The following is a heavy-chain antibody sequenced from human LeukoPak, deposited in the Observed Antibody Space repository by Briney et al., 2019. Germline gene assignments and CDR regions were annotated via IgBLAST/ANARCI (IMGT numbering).Heavy chain of an antibody. CDR3: AREGVAAAGKLDY. D-gene: IGHD6-13*01. V-gene: IGHV4-59*01. J-gene: IGHJ4*02. CDR1: GGSIGSYY. Sequence: SETLSLTCTVSGGSIGSYYWSWIRQPPGKGLQWIGYIYYSGSTNYNPSLKSRVTISLDTSKNQFSMNLISVTAADTAVYYCAREGVAAAGKLDYWGQGTLVTVSS. CDR2: IYYSGST.